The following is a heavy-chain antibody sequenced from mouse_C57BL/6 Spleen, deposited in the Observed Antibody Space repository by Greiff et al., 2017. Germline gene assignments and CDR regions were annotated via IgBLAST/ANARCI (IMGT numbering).Heavy chain of an antibody. J-gene: IGHJ2*01. Sequence: VQLQESGAELVKPGASVKLSCKASGYTFTEYSIHWVKQRPGQGLEWIGWIYPGSGSIKYNERFKDKATLTADKSSSTVYMELSRLTSEDSAVYFCARHGAYYSGPYFDYWGQGTTLTVSS. CDR2: IYPGSGSI. CDR1: GYTFTEYS. V-gene: IGHV1-62-2*01. CDR3: ARHGAYYSGPYFDY. D-gene: IGHD2-10*01.